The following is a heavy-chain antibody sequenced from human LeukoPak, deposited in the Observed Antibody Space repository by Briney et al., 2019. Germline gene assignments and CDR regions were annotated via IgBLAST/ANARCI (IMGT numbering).Heavy chain of an antibody. Sequence: GRSLRLSLAASGFTLSSYWMSWVRQAPGKGLEWVANINQDGSDKYYVDSVKGRFTISRDNAKNSLFLQMNSLRAEETAVYYCARGEYYYDGGYWGQGTLVTVSS. V-gene: IGHV3-7*04. CDR3: ARGEYYYDGGY. D-gene: IGHD3-22*01. J-gene: IGHJ4*02. CDR2: INQDGSDK. CDR1: GFTLSSYW.